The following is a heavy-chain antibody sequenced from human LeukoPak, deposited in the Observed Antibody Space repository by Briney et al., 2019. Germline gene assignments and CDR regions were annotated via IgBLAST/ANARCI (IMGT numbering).Heavy chain of an antibody. CDR1: GGSFSGYY. J-gene: IGHJ4*02. Sequence: SETLSLTCAVYGGSFSGYYWSWIRQPPGKGLEWIGEINHSGSTNYNPSLKSRVTISVDTSKNQFSLKLSSVTAADTAVYYCARGKGAPSGYPRFYYFDYWGQGTLATVSS. V-gene: IGHV4-34*01. CDR2: INHSGST. CDR3: ARGKGAPSGYPRFYYFDY. D-gene: IGHD3-22*01.